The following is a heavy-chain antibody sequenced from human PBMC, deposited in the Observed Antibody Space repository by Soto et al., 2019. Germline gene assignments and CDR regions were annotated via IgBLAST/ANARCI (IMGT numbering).Heavy chain of an antibody. CDR1: GYSLTDLS. D-gene: IGHD1-26*01. V-gene: IGHV1-24*01. CDR3: ATWEGDL. CDR2: FDPEDGET. J-gene: IGHJ4*02. Sequence: QVQLVQSGAEVKKPGASVKVSCNVSGYSLTDLSIHWVRQAPGKGLEWMGGFDPEDGETIYAQKFQGRVTMTEDTSTDTAYMDLSRLRSDDTAVHYCATWEGDLWGQGTLVTVSS.